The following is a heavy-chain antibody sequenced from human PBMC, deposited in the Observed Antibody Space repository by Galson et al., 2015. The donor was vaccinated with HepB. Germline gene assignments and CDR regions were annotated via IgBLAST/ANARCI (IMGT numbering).Heavy chain of an antibody. CDR3: ASRGYSSGNLR. J-gene: IGHJ4*02. V-gene: IGHV3-11*06. D-gene: IGHD6-19*01. CDR2: ISSSSSYT. CDR1: GFTFSDYY. Sequence: SLRLSCAASGFTFSDYYMSWIRQAPGKGLEWVSYISSSSSYTNYADSVKGRFTISRDNAKNSLYLQMNSLRAEDTAVYYCASRGYSSGNLRWGQGTLVTVSS.